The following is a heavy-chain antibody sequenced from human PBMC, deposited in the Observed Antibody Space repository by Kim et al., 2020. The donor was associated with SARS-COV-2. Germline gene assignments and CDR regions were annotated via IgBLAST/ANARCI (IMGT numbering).Heavy chain of an antibody. Sequence: GESLKISCKGSGYSFTSYWIGWVRQMPGKGLEWMGIIYPGDSDTRYSPSFQGQVTISADKSISTAYLQWSSLKASDTAMYYCATGEDDGSGSSGNNWFDPWGQGTLVTVSS. CDR3: ATGEDDGSGSSGNNWFDP. CDR1: GYSFTSYW. V-gene: IGHV5-51*01. J-gene: IGHJ5*02. D-gene: IGHD3-10*01. CDR2: IYPGDSDT.